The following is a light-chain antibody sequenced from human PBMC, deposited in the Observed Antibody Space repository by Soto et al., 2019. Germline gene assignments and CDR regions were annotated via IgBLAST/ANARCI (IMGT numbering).Light chain of an antibody. CDR1: QSVGNNY. CDR2: HAS. CDR3: QQYGWSPPIT. Sequence: ILLTQSPGTLSLSPGKRATLSCWASQSVGNNYLAWYQQKPGQAPRLLIYHASSRATGIPDRFSGSGSGTDFTLTISRLEPEDFAVYYCQQYGWSPPITFGQGTRLEIK. J-gene: IGKJ5*01. V-gene: IGKV3-20*01.